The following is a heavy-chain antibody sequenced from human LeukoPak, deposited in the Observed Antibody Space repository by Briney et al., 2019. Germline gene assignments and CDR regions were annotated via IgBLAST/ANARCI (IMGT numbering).Heavy chain of an antibody. CDR2: ISGIGGST. CDR3: AKAAKIPSYGDYPPDY. D-gene: IGHD4-17*01. Sequence: PGGSLRLSCAAAGFTVSSNAISSVRQAPGKGLEWVSAISGIGGSTYYSDSVKVRFTISRDNSKNTLYLQMNSLRAEDTAVYYCAKAAKIPSYGDYPPDYWGQGTLVTVSS. CDR1: GFTVSSNA. V-gene: IGHV3-23*01. J-gene: IGHJ4*02.